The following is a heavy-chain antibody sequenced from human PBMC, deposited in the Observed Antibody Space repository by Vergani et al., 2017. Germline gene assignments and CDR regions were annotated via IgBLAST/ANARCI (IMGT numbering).Heavy chain of an antibody. D-gene: IGHD1-26*01. J-gene: IGHJ4*02. CDR3: ARSPWAPYYFDY. V-gene: IGHV3-74*01. CDR2: INSDGSST. CDR1: GFTFSSYW. Sequence: EVQLVESGGGLVQPGGSLRLSCAASGFTFSSYWMHWVRQAPGKGLVWVSRINSDGSSTSYADSVKGRFTISRDNSKNTLYLQMNSLRAEDTAVYYCARSPWAPYYFDYWGQGTLVTVPS.